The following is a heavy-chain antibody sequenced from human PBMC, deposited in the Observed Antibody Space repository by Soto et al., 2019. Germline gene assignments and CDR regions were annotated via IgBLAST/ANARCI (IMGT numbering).Heavy chain of an antibody. D-gene: IGHD3-10*01. CDR1: GFTFSSYG. Sequence: PGGSLRLSCAASGFTFSSYGMHWVRQASGKGLEWVAVIWYDGSNKYYADSVKGRFTISRDNSKNTLYLQMNSLRAEDTAVYYCARGAPSYYYGSGSYPFDYWGQGTLVTVSS. V-gene: IGHV3-33*01. CDR2: IWYDGSNK. CDR3: ARGAPSYYYGSGSYPFDY. J-gene: IGHJ4*02.